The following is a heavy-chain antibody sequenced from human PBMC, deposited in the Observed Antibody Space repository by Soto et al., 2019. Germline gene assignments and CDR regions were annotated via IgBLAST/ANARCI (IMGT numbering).Heavy chain of an antibody. CDR2: INSDGSNT. V-gene: IGHV3-74*01. J-gene: IGHJ4*02. Sequence: EVQLVECGGGLVQPGGSLRLSCAASGFTFSSFWMHWVRQAPGEGLVWVSRINSDGSNTNYADSVKGRFTISRDNAKNTLYLQMNSLRAEDTAVYYCARGGVPAAMSYWGQGTLVIVSS. D-gene: IGHD2-2*01. CDR1: GFTFSSFW. CDR3: ARGGVPAAMSY.